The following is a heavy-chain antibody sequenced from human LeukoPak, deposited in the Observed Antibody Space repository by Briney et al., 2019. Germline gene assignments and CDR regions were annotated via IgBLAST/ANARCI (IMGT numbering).Heavy chain of an antibody. CDR1: GYSFTTYW. CDR3: ARQYKAGSSWYLGYFDL. Sequence: GESLKISCKASGYSFTTYWIGWVRQMPGKGLEWMGIIYPADSDTRYSPSFQGQVTISADKSISTAYLQWSSLKASDTAIYYCARQYKAGSSWYLGYFDLWGRGTLVTVSS. J-gene: IGHJ2*01. CDR2: IYPADSDT. D-gene: IGHD6-13*01. V-gene: IGHV5-51*01.